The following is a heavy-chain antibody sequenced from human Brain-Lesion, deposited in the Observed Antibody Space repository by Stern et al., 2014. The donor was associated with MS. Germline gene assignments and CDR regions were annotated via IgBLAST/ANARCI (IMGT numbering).Heavy chain of an antibody. Sequence: QVQLVESGPGLVKPSQTLSLSCPVSGGSISSGGYYWSWIRQPPGKGLEWIGRTFYSGSTCSNPPLQSRVTISIDTSHDHFSLKLNSMTAADTAVDYCARGRGVPGFQYYDTDVWGQGTTVIVSS. D-gene: IGHD3-3*01. J-gene: IGHJ6*02. CDR3: ARGRGVPGFQYYDTDV. V-gene: IGHV4-61*02. CDR1: GGSISSGGYY. CDR2: TFYSGST.